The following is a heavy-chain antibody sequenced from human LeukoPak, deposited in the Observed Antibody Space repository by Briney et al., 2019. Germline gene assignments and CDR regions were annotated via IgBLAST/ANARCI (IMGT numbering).Heavy chain of an antibody. V-gene: IGHV4-39*01. CDR2: ISYSGST. J-gene: IGHJ5*02. CDR1: GGSISSSSYY. D-gene: IGHD3-22*01. Sequence: SETLSLTCTVSGGSISSSSYYWGWIRQPPGKGLEWIGSISYSGSTYYNPSLKSRVTISVDTSKNQFSLKLSSVTAADTAVYYCARQGPIVVVENWFDPWGRGTLVTASS. CDR3: ARQGPIVVVENWFDP.